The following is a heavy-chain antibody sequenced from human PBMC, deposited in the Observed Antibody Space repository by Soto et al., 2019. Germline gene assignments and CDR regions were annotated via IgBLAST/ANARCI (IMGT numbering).Heavy chain of an antibody. CDR2: IYHMGGT. V-gene: IGHV4-59*03. D-gene: IGHD5-12*01. J-gene: IGHJ5*02. Sequence: SETLSLTCTVSGASLNSDYWSWIRQSPGKGLEWIGYIYHMGGTDYNPSLKSRVTISIDKSKNQFSLNLRSVTAADTAVYFCARFTYKSGFNWFDPWGQGNQVTVSS. CDR1: GASLNSDY. CDR3: ARFTYKSGFNWFDP.